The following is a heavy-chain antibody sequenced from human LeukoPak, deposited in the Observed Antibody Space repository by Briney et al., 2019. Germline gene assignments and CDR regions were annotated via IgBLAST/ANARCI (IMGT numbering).Heavy chain of an antibody. CDR3: AKDFRVRGVIIDY. CDR2: ISYDGSNK. D-gene: IGHD3-10*01. CDR1: GFTFSSYG. V-gene: IGHV3-30*18. Sequence: GRSLRLSCAASGFTFSSYGMHWVRQAPGKGLEWVAVISYDGSNKYYADSVKGRFTISRDNSKNTLYLQMNSLRAEDTAVYYCAKDFRVRGVIIDYWGQGTLVTVSS. J-gene: IGHJ4*02.